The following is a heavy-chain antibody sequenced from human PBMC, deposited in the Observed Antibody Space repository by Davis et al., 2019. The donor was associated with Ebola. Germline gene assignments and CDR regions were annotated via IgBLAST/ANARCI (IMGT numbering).Heavy chain of an antibody. Sequence: ESLKISCAASGFTFGSYSMNWVRQAPGKGLEWVSYISSSSSYIYYADSVKCRFTISRDNSKNTLYLQMNSLRAEDTAVYYCAKETAPFVYHYGMDVWGQGTTVTVSS. CDR2: ISSSSSYI. D-gene: IGHD2-15*01. CDR1: GFTFGSYS. CDR3: AKETAPFVYHYGMDV. J-gene: IGHJ6*02. V-gene: IGHV3-21*01.